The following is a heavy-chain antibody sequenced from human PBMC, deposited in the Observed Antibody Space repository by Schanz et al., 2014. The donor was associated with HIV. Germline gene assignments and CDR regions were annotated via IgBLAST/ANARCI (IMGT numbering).Heavy chain of an antibody. D-gene: IGHD6-19*01. CDR1: GFNFNNYA. CDR2: ISGSGVST. Sequence: VHLVESGGGLEQPGGSLRLSCAASGFNFNNYAMSWVRQAPGKGLEWVSSISGSGVSTFYAGSVKGRFAISRDKSKNTLYLQMNSLRVEDTAVYYCAKMARSVAANTNFDYWGQGTLVTVSS. CDR3: AKMARSVAANTNFDY. V-gene: IGHV3-23*04. J-gene: IGHJ4*02.